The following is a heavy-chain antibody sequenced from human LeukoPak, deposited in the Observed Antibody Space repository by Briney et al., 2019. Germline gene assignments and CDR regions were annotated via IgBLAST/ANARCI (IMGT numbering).Heavy chain of an antibody. Sequence: SETLSLTCTVSGGSISSSSHYWGWIRQPPGKGLEWITSIYFSETTYYNPSLKSRVTISVDTSKNQFSLRLSSVTAADTAVYYCARDRMTHAFDIWGQGTMVTVSS. CDR2: IYFSETT. CDR3: ARDRMTHAFDI. CDR1: GGSISSSSHY. J-gene: IGHJ3*02. V-gene: IGHV4-39*07.